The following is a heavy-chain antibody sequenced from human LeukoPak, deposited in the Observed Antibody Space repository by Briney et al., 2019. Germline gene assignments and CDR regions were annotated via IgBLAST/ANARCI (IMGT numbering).Heavy chain of an antibody. CDR1: GGTFSSYA. CDR3: ARGHRYCSGGSCYATLGYYGMDV. J-gene: IGHJ6*02. CDR2: IIPIFGTA. V-gene: IGHV1-69*13. Sequence: ASVTVSCKASGGTFSSYAISWVRQAPGQGLEWMGGIIPIFGTANYAQKFQGRVTITADESTSTAYMELSSLRSEDTAAYYCARGHRYCSGGSCYATLGYYGMDVWGQGTTVTVSS. D-gene: IGHD2-15*01.